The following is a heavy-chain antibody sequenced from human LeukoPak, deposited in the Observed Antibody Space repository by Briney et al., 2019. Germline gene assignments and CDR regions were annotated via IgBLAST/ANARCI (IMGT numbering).Heavy chain of an antibody. D-gene: IGHD1-7*01. J-gene: IGHJ6*03. CDR2: INPSGGST. V-gene: IGHV1-46*01. CDR1: GYTFTSYY. CDR3: ARAGWNYGFYFYYYMDV. Sequence: ASVKVSCKPSGYTFTSYYIHWMRQAPGQGLEWMGLINPSGGSTSYAQKFQGRVTMTRDTSTSTVYMELSSLRSEDTAVYYCARAGWNYGFYFYYYMDVWGKGTTITVSS.